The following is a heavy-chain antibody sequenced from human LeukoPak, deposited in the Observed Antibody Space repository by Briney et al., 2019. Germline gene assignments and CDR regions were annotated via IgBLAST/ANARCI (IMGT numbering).Heavy chain of an antibody. CDR3: ARGLGVVTAQSEQPRPRYFDL. Sequence: ASVKVSCKASSYTFISYGISWVRQAPGQGLEWMGWISGYNGNTNYAQNLQGRVTMTTDTSTSTAYMELRSLRSDDTAVYYCARGLGVVTAQSEQPRPRYFDLWGRGTQVTVSS. CDR2: ISGYNGNT. V-gene: IGHV1-18*01. D-gene: IGHD2-21*02. J-gene: IGHJ2*01. CDR1: SYTFISYG.